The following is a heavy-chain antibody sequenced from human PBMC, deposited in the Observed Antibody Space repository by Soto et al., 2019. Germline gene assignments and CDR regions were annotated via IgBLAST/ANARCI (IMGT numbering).Heavy chain of an antibody. CDR1: GFTFSSYW. Sequence: EVQLVESGGGLVQPGGSLRLSCAASGFTFSSYWMSWVRQAPGKGLEWVANIKQDGSEKYYVDSVKGRFTISRDNAKNSLYLQMSSLRAEDTAVYYCARDTLVRGEYAFDIWGQGTMVTVSS. CDR2: IKQDGSEK. V-gene: IGHV3-7*03. CDR3: ARDTLVRGEYAFDI. D-gene: IGHD3-10*01. J-gene: IGHJ3*02.